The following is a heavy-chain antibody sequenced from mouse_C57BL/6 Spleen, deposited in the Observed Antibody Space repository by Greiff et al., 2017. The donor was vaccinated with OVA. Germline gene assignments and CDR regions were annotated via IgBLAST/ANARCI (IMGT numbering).Heavy chain of an antibody. D-gene: IGHD1-1*01. V-gene: IGHV1-42*01. J-gene: IGHJ2*01. Sequence: EVQLQQSGPELVKPGASVKISCKASGYSFTGYYMNWVKQSPEKSLEWIGEINPSTGGTTYNQKFKAKATLTVDKSSSTAYMQLKSLTSEDSAVYYCARRGYYYGSSPLYFDYWGQGTTLTVSS. CDR2: INPSTGGT. CDR3: ARRGYYYGSSPLYFDY. CDR1: GYSFTGYY.